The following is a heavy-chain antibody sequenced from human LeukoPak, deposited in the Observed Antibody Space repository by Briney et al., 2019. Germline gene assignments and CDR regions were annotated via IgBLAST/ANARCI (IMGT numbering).Heavy chain of an antibody. D-gene: IGHD1-20*01. CDR2: IKQDGSDK. J-gene: IGHJ4*02. V-gene: IGHV3-7*01. CDR1: GFTFINSW. CDR3: ASWGYNWNYGDH. Sequence: GGPLRLSCVTSGFTSGFTFINSWMSWVRQAPGKGLEWVATIKQDGSDKYYVDSVKGRFTISRDNAKNSLYLQMNSLRAEDTAVYYCASWGYNWNYGDHWGQGTLVTVSS.